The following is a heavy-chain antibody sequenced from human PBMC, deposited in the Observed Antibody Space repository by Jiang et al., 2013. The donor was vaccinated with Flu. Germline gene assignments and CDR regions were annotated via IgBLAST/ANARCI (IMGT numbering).Heavy chain of an antibody. D-gene: IGHD6-13*01. Sequence: EVQLLESGGGLVKPGRSLRLSCAASGFTFSSYSMNWVRQAPGKGLEWVSSISSSSSYIYYADSVKGRFTISRDNAKNSLYLQMNSLRAEDTAVYYCARDGIAAAGAGWFDPWGQGTLVTVSS. CDR1: GFTFSSYS. CDR3: ARDGIAAAGAGWFDP. J-gene: IGHJ5*02. V-gene: IGHV3-21*01. CDR2: ISSSSSYI.